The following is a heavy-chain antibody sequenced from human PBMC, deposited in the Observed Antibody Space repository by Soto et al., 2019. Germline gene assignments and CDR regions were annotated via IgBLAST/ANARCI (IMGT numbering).Heavy chain of an antibody. CDR1: GFIFSSYG. Sequence: QVQLVESGGGVVQPGRSLRLSCAASGFIFSSYGMHWVRQAPGKGLEWEAVISYDGSNKYYADSVKGRFTISRDNSKNTLYLQMNSLRAEDTAVYYCAKVSSGWWGDYWGQGTLVTVSS. D-gene: IGHD6-19*01. J-gene: IGHJ4*02. CDR3: AKVSSGWWGDY. CDR2: ISYDGSNK. V-gene: IGHV3-30*18.